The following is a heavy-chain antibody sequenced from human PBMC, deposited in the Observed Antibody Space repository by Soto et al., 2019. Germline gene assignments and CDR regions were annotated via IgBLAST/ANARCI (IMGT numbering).Heavy chain of an antibody. CDR1: GFTLSSYS. CDR3: ARDNPRSSGWDV. Sequence: EVQLVESGGGLVQPGGSLRLSCEASGFTLSSYSMNWARQAPGQGLEWVSYISSSSSTIYYADSVKGRFTTSRDNDKNSLYLQMNSLRDEDTAVYYCARDNPRSSGWDVWGQGTTVTVSS. J-gene: IGHJ6*02. V-gene: IGHV3-48*02. CDR2: ISSSSSTI.